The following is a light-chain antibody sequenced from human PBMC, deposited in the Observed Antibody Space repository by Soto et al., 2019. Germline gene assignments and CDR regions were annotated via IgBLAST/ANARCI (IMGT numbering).Light chain of an antibody. CDR3: CSYAGTYTFDV. V-gene: IGLV2-11*01. Sequence: QSALTQPRSVSGSPGQSVTIYCTGTSSDVGAYDYVSWYQQHPGKAPKLMIYDVTKRPSGVPDRFSGSKSGITASLTISGLQAEDEADYFCCSYAGTYTFDVFGSGTKLTVL. J-gene: IGLJ1*01. CDR2: DVT. CDR1: SSDVGAYDY.